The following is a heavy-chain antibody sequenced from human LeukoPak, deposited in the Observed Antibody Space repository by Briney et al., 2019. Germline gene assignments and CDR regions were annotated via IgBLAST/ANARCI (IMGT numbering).Heavy chain of an antibody. J-gene: IGHJ5*02. D-gene: IGHD6-13*01. V-gene: IGHV1-2*02. CDR2: INPNSGGT. Sequence: ASVKVSCKASGYTFTGYYMHWVRQAPGQGLEWMGWINPNSGGTNYAQKFQGRVTMTRDTSISTAYMELSRLRSDDTAVYYCARDVEQLVLGNWFDPWGQGTLDTVSS. CDR1: GYTFTGYY. CDR3: ARDVEQLVLGNWFDP.